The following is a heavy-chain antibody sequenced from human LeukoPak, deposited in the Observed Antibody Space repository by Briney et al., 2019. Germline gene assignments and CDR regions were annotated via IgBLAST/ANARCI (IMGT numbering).Heavy chain of an antibody. J-gene: IGHJ6*02. D-gene: IGHD1-26*01. Sequence: GGSLRLSCAASGFTFSNYAMNWVRQAPGKGLEWVSPISGSGVNTYYADPVKGRFTISRDTSKNTVSLQMNSLRGEDTAVYYCAKDVRVGGGGMDVWGQGTPVTVSS. CDR1: GFTFSNYA. CDR2: ISGSGVNT. V-gene: IGHV3-23*01. CDR3: AKDVRVGGGGMDV.